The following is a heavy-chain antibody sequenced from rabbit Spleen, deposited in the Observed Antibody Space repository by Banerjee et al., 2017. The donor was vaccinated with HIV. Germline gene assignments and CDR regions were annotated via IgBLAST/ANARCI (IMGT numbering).Heavy chain of an antibody. CDR2: IYPDGSGST. Sequence: QSLEESGGDMVKPGASLTLTCTASGFSFSRSYYICWVRQAPGKGLEWIGCIYPDGSGSTAYASWAKGRFTISKTSSTTVTLQGPGLTAADTATYFCAGSLDVHNAYNLWGPGTLVT. D-gene: IGHD3-3*01. V-gene: IGHV1S40*01. CDR3: AGSLDVHNAYNL. CDR1: GFSFSRSYY. J-gene: IGHJ4*01.